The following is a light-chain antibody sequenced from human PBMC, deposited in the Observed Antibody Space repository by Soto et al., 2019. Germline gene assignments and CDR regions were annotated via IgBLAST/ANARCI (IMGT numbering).Light chain of an antibody. Sequence: EIVMTQSPATLSVSPGERATLSCRASQSVSSNLAWYQQKPGQATRLLIYGASTRATGIPARFSGSGSGPELTLTISSLQSEDFAVYYCQQYNNLPPITFGQGTRLEIK. CDR2: GAS. CDR1: QSVSSN. V-gene: IGKV3-15*01. CDR3: QQYNNLPPIT. J-gene: IGKJ5*01.